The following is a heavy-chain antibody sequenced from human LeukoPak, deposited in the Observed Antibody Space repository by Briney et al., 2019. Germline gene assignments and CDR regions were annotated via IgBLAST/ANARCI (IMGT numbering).Heavy chain of an antibody. CDR2: ISDSGGNT. Sequence: PGGSLRLSCAASGFTFSSYAMSWVRQAPGKGLEWVSAISDSGGNTYYTASVKGRFTILRDNSKNTVYLQMNSLRAEDTAVYYCANRWSKAFHIWGQGTMVTVSS. CDR3: ANRWSKAFHI. D-gene: IGHD2-8*02. J-gene: IGHJ3*02. V-gene: IGHV3-23*01. CDR1: GFTFSSYA.